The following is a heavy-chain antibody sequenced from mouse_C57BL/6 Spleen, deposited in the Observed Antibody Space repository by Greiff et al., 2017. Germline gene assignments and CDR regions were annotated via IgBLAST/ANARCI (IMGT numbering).Heavy chain of an antibody. D-gene: IGHD1-1*02. J-gene: IGHJ2*01. CDR2: IDPSDSYT. V-gene: IGHV1-50*01. CDR1: GYTFTSYW. CDR3: ARGGGDGVLDY. Sequence: VQLQQPGAELVKPGASVKLSCKASGYTFTSYWMQWVKQRPGQGLEWIGEIDPSDSYTNYNQKFKGKATLTVDTSSSTAYMQLSSQTSEDSAVYYCARGGGDGVLDYWGQGTTLTVSS.